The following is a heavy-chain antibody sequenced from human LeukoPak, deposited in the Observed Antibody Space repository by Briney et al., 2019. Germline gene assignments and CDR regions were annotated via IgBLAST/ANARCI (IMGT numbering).Heavy chain of an antibody. CDR3: PTDGGGSGWRY. J-gene: IGHJ4*02. V-gene: IGHV3-15*01. D-gene: IGHD6-19*01. Sequence: GGSLKLSCEGSGFIFIDYWMHWVRQAPGKGLEWVALINSISDGGTTDYAAPVKGTFSISRDDSRNMLYLQMNSLKTEDTAVYYCPTDGGGSGWRYWGQGTLVTVSS. CDR1: GFIFIDYW. CDR2: INSISDGGTT.